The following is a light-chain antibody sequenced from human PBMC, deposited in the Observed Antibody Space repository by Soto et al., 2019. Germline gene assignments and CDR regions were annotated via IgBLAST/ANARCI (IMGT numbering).Light chain of an antibody. J-gene: IGKJ4*01. V-gene: IGKV3D-20*01. CDR2: DAS. CDR1: QSVSSSY. CDR3: QQFLT. Sequence: EIVLTQSPATLSLSPGERATLSCGASQSVSSSYLAWYQQKPGLAPRLLIYDASSRATGIPDRFSGSGSGTDFTLTISRLEPEDFAVYYCQQFLTFGGGTKVEIK.